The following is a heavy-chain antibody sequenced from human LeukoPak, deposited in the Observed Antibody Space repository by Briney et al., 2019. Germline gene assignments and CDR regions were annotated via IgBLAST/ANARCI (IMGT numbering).Heavy chain of an antibody. Sequence: ASVKVSCKASGCTFTGYQMHWVRQAPGQGLEWMGRINPNSGATNYAQKFQGRVTMTRDTSISTAYMELSRLRSDDTAVYYCASPRISGDSSGYYDTLQYWGQGTLVTVSS. CDR1: GCTFTGYQ. CDR3: ASPRISGDSSGYYDTLQY. V-gene: IGHV1-2*06. CDR2: INPNSGAT. J-gene: IGHJ1*01. D-gene: IGHD3-22*01.